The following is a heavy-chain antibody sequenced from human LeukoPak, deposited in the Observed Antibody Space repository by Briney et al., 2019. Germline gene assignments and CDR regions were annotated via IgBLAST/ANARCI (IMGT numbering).Heavy chain of an antibody. Sequence: ASVTVSCKASGYTFTSYGISWVRQAPGQGLEWMGWISAYNGNTNYAQKLQGRVTMTTDTSTSTAYMELRSLRSDDTAVYYCARVPYSGSYLGLFDYWGQGTLVTVSS. J-gene: IGHJ4*02. CDR1: GYTFTSYG. V-gene: IGHV1-18*01. D-gene: IGHD1-26*01. CDR3: ARVPYSGSYLGLFDY. CDR2: ISAYNGNT.